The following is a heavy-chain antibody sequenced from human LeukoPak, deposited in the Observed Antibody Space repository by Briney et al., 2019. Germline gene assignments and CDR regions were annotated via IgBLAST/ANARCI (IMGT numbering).Heavy chain of an antibody. V-gene: IGHV3-49*04. CDR1: GFTFGDYA. Sequence: GGSLRLSCTASGFTFGDYAMSWARQAPGKGLEWVGFIRSKAYGGTTEYAASVKGRFTISRDDSKSIAYLQMNSPKTEDTAVYYCTRDQGVGATRRYYGMDVWGQGTTVTVSS. CDR3: TRDQGVGATRRYYGMDV. J-gene: IGHJ6*02. D-gene: IGHD1-26*01. CDR2: IRSKAYGGTT.